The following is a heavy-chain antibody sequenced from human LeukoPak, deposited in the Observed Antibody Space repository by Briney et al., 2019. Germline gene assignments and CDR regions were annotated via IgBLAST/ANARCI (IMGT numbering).Heavy chain of an antibody. D-gene: IGHD3-10*01. Sequence: SETLSLTCTVSNGSVGSNFWTYMRQPAGQGLEWIGRIHTSGTTNYNPSLKSRVTMSVDTSKNQFSLELSSVTAADTAVYYCARDYYGSGSYGWFDPWGQGTLVTVSS. CDR2: IHTSGTT. CDR3: ARDYYGSGSYGWFDP. V-gene: IGHV4-4*07. J-gene: IGHJ5*02. CDR1: NGSVGSNF.